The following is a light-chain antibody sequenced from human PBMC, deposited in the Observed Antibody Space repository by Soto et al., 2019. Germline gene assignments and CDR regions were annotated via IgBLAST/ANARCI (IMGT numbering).Light chain of an antibody. Sequence: IQMTQSPPSLSASVGDRVTITCRASATIHRYLNWYQQKPGKAPSLLISDASTLQSGVPSRFSGSGSGTDFTLSISSLQSEDSATYYCQQSLNPPHTFGQGTKVEI. J-gene: IGKJ2*01. CDR1: ATIHRY. CDR3: QQSLNPPHT. V-gene: IGKV1-39*01. CDR2: DAS.